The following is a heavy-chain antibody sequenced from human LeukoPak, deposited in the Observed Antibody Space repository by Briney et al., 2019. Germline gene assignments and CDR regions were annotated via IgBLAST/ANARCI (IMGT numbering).Heavy chain of an antibody. CDR2: ISSSSSYI. D-gene: IGHD4-17*01. CDR3: ARDSNTVGAFDI. CDR1: GFTFSSYS. V-gene: IGHV3-21*01. Sequence: PGGSLRLSCAASGFTFSSYSMNWVRQAAGKGLEWVSSISSSSSYIYYADSVKGRFTISRDNAKNSLYLQMNSLRAEDTAVYYCARDSNTVGAFDIWGQGTMVTVSS. J-gene: IGHJ3*02.